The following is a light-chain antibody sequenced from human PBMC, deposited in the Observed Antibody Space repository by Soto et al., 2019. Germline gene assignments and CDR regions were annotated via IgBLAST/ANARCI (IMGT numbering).Light chain of an antibody. J-gene: IGKJ1*01. CDR3: QQSYSTPVT. V-gene: IGKV1-39*01. Sequence: DIQMTQSPSSLSAYVGDRVTITCRASQSISSYLYCYQQKPGKAPKLLIYAASSLQSGVPSRYSGSGSGTDFTLTISRLQPEDVATYYCQQSYSTPVTFGQGTNVEIK. CDR2: AAS. CDR1: QSISSY.